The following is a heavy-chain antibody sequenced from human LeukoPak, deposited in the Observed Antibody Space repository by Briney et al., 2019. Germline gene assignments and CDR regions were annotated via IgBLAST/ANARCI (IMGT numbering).Heavy chain of an antibody. CDR1: GFTFSSYA. D-gene: IGHD6-19*01. Sequence: GGSLRLSCAASGFTFSSYAMHWVRQAPGKGLEYVSAISSTGVRTYYANSVKGRFTISRDNSKNTLYLQMDSLRVEDMAVYYCARRLTGYNSGYDYWGQGTLVTVSS. CDR3: ARRLTGYNSGYDY. CDR2: ISSTGVRT. V-gene: IGHV3-64*01. J-gene: IGHJ4*02.